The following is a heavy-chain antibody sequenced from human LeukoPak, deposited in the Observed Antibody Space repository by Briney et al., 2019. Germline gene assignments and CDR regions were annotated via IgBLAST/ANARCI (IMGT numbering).Heavy chain of an antibody. D-gene: IGHD3-10*01. V-gene: IGHV2-5*01. Sequence: SVPTLVNPTQTLTLTCTFSGSSLSCSGVGVGWIREPPGKALEWLALIYWNDDKRYSPSRKSRHTITKDTSKNQVVLRMTNMDPVDTATYYCARPYYYSSGYFDYWGQGTLVTVSS. CDR2: IYWNDDK. CDR3: ARPYYYSSGYFDY. J-gene: IGHJ4*02. CDR1: GSSLSCSGVG.